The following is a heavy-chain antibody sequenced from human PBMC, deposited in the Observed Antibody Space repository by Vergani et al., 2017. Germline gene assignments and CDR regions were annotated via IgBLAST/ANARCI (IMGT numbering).Heavy chain of an antibody. CDR3: ARDLDSSGYNAFDI. CDR2: IIPMFGTA. D-gene: IGHD3-22*01. Sequence: QVQLVQSGAEVKKPGSSVKVSCKASGGTFSSYGISWVRQAPGQGLEWMGGIIPMFGTANYAQKFQGRVTITADKSTSPAYMELSSLRSEDTAVYYCARDLDSSGYNAFDIWSQGTMVTVSS. V-gene: IGHV1-69*06. J-gene: IGHJ3*02. CDR1: GGTFSSYG.